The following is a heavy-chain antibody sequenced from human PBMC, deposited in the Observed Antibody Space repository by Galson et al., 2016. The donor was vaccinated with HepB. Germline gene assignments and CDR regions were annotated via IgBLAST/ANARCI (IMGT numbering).Heavy chain of an antibody. CDR1: GGSISSKSYY. V-gene: IGHV4-39*07. D-gene: IGHD2/OR15-2a*01. J-gene: IGHJ4*02. CDR2: IYYSGST. CDR3: ARGIVILNFNAPDS. Sequence: SETLSLTCTVSGGSISSKSYYWGWIRQPPGKGLEWIGSIYYSGSTHYNPSPKSRVTISVDTSKNQFSLELSSVTAADTSVYYCARGIVILNFNAPDSWGQGTLVTVSS.